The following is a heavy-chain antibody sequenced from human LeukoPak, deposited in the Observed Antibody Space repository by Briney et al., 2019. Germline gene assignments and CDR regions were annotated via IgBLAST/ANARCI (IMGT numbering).Heavy chain of an antibody. J-gene: IGHJ5*02. Sequence: HPGGSLGLSCAAYGFTFSSYAMSWVRQAPGKGLEWVSAISGSGGSTYYADSVKGRFTISRDNSKNTLYLQMNSLRAEDTAVYYCAKGLSGWSPFDPWGQGTLVTVSS. CDR1: GFTFSSYA. CDR3: AKGLSGWSPFDP. D-gene: IGHD6-19*01. V-gene: IGHV3-23*01. CDR2: ISGSGGST.